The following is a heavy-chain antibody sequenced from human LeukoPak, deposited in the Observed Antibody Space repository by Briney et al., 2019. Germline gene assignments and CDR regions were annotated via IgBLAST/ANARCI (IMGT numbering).Heavy chain of an antibody. CDR2: ISSNGGST. CDR1: GFTFSSYA. CDR3: ARSFHCSSTSCYLWYYYYYMDV. Sequence: GGSLRLSCAASGFTFSSYAMHWVRQAPGKGLEYVSAISSNGGSTYYANSVKGRSTISRDNSKNTLYLQMGSLRAEDMAVYYCARSFHCSSTSCYLWYYYYYMDVWGKGTTVTVSS. J-gene: IGHJ6*03. V-gene: IGHV3-64*01. D-gene: IGHD2-2*01.